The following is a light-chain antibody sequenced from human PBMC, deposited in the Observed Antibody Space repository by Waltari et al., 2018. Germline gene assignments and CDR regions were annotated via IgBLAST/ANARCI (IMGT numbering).Light chain of an antibody. V-gene: IGKV3-15*01. J-gene: IGKJ2*01. Sequence: EIVLTQSPATLSVSPGGRATLSCRASQSVTTNLAWYQQRPGQAPSLLIYDASTRATGVPARFSGSGSRTEFTLTISSLQSTDFAVYYCQQYDDWSFGQGTKLEIK. CDR1: QSVTTN. CDR3: QQYDDWS. CDR2: DAS.